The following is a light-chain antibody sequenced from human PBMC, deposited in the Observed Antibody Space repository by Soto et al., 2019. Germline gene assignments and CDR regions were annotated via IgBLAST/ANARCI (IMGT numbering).Light chain of an antibody. Sequence: ESVLTQSPGTLSLSPGERATLSCRASQSVSSSYLAWYQQKPGQAPRLLIYGASSRATGVPDRFSGSGSGTDFTLTISRLEPEDFAVYYCQLYGSSLTFGRGTKVDIK. CDR1: QSVSSSY. CDR3: QLYGSSLT. V-gene: IGKV3-20*01. J-gene: IGKJ4*01. CDR2: GAS.